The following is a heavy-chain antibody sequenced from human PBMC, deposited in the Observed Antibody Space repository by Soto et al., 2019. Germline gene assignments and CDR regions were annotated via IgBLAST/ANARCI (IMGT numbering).Heavy chain of an antibody. CDR3: TWRNTAMVGYFDY. D-gene: IGHD5-18*01. CDR2: IRSKAYGGTT. Sequence: PGGSLRLSCTASGFTFGDYAMSWFRQAPGKGLEWVGFIRSKAYGGTTEYAASVKGRFTISRDDSKSIAYLQMNSLKTEDTAVYYCTWRNTAMVGYFDYWGQGTLVTVSS. V-gene: IGHV3-49*03. CDR1: GFTFGDYA. J-gene: IGHJ4*02.